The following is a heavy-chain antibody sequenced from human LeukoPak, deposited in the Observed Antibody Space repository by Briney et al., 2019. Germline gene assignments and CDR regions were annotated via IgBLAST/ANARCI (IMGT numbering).Heavy chain of an antibody. CDR2: IGGTGDST. V-gene: IGHV3-23*01. Sequence: GGSLRLSCAASGFTFSTYAMSWVRQAPRKGLEWVSVIGGTGDSTYYTDSVKGRFTISRDNSKNALYLQTNSLRAEGTAVYYCAKSSLGPNHPFDYWGQGTLVTVSS. CDR3: AKSSLGPNHPFDY. J-gene: IGHJ4*02. CDR1: GFTFSTYA.